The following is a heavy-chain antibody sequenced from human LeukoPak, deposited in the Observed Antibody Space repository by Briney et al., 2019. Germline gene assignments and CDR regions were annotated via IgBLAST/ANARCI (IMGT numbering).Heavy chain of an antibody. CDR2: INSVGSST. CDR3: ARGGASTLGPRVDAFDI. D-gene: IGHD4-23*01. CDR1: GFTLSSYG. Sequence: GGSLRLSCVASGFTLSSYGMHWVRQAPGKGLVWVSRINSVGSSTSYADSAEGRFTISRDNAKSTLCLQMSSLRAEDTAVYYCARGGASTLGPRVDAFDIWGQGTMVTVSS. V-gene: IGHV3-74*01. J-gene: IGHJ3*02.